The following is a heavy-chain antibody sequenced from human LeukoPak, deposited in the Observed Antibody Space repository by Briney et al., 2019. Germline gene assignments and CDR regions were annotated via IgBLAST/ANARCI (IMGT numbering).Heavy chain of an antibody. CDR3: ATETGTTESFDY. CDR2: ISSSGSTI. J-gene: IGHJ4*02. V-gene: IGHV3-48*03. CDR1: GLTFSSYE. Sequence: GGSLRLSCAASGLTFSSYEMNWVRQAPGKGLEWVSYISSSGSTIYYADSVKGRFTISRDNAKNSLYLQMNSLRAEDTAVYYCATETGTTESFDYWGQGTLVTVSS. D-gene: IGHD1-1*01.